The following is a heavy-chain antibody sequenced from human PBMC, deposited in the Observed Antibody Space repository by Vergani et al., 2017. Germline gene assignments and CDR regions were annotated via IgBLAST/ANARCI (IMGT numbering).Heavy chain of an antibody. CDR2: IRSKAYGGTT. V-gene: IGHV3-49*03. Sequence: EVQLVESGGGLVQPGRSLRLSCTASGFTFGDYAMSWFRQAPGKGLEWVGFIRSKAYGGTTEYAASVKGRFTISSDDSKSIAYLQMNSLKTEDTSVYYCTRVGGYGDYFVPDFDYWGQGTLVTVSS. D-gene: IGHD4-17*01. CDR1: GFTFGDYA. J-gene: IGHJ4*02. CDR3: TRVGGYGDYFVPDFDY.